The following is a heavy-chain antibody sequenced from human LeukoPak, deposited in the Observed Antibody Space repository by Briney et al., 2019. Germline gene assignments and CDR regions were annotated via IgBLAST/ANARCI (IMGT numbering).Heavy chain of an antibody. Sequence: GGSLRLSCAASGFTFSSYAMSWVRQAPGKGLEWVSTISGTGAGTYYADSVRGRFTISRDNSKNTLYVQMSSLRVEDTAVYYCAKALPKMWFGELEGFDHWGQGTLVTVSS. J-gene: IGHJ4*02. D-gene: IGHD3-10*01. V-gene: IGHV3-23*01. CDR2: ISGTGAGT. CDR1: GFTFSSYA. CDR3: AKALPKMWFGELEGFDH.